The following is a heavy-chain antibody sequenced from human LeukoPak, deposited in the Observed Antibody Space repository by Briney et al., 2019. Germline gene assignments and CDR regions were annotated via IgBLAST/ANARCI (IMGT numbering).Heavy chain of an antibody. J-gene: IGHJ4*02. D-gene: IGHD1-26*01. CDR2: IYYSGST. CDR1: GGSFSGYY. CDR3: ARVRGSYYLCYFDY. Sequence: SETLSLTCAVYGGSFSGYYWSWIRQPPGKGLEWIGYIYYSGSTYYNPSLKSRVTISVDRSKNQFSLKLSSVTAADTAVYYCARVRGSYYLCYFDYWGQGTLVTVSS. V-gene: IGHV4-59*08.